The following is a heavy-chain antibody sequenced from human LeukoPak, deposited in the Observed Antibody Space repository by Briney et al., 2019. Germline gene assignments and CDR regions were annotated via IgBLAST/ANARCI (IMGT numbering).Heavy chain of an antibody. Sequence: SETLSHTCTVSGGSISTYYWNWIRQPPGKGLEWIGYIYHSGNTNYNPSLQSRVTISVDTSRNQFSLNLRSVTDADTAVYYCARGGAPRLHFQNWGQGTLVTVSS. D-gene: IGHD6-6*01. V-gene: IGHV4-59*12. CDR3: ARGGAPRLHFQN. CDR2: IYHSGNT. J-gene: IGHJ1*01. CDR1: GGSISTYY.